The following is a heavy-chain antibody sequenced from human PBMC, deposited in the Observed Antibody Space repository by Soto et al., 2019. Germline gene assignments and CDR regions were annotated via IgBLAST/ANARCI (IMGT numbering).Heavy chain of an antibody. CDR3: ARVAFRGYSYGMILDY. CDR1: GGSVSSGSYY. D-gene: IGHD5-18*01. CDR2: IYYSGST. Sequence: QVQLQESGPGLVKPSETLSLTCTVSGGSVSSGSYYWSWIRQPPGKGLEWIGYIYYSGSTNDNPSLKSRVTISVDTSKNQFSLKLSSVTAADTAVYYCARVAFRGYSYGMILDYWGQGTLVTVSS. J-gene: IGHJ4*02. V-gene: IGHV4-61*01.